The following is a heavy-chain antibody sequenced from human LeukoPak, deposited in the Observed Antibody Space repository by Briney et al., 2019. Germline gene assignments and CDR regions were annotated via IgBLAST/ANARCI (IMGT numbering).Heavy chain of an antibody. D-gene: IGHD4-23*01. Sequence: PGGSLRLSCAASGFTFSDYYMSWIRQAPGKGLEWVSYISSSGSTIYYADSVKGRFTISRDKAKNSLYLQMNSLRAEDTAVYYCARVSGGNSRTKLAGCADVWGKGTTVTVSS. CDR3: ARVSGGNSRTKLAGCADV. J-gene: IGHJ6*04. V-gene: IGHV3-11*01. CDR2: ISSSGSTI. CDR1: GFTFSDYY.